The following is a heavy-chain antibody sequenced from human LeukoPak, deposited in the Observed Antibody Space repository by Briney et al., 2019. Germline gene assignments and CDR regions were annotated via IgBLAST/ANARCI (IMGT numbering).Heavy chain of an antibody. CDR2: IYYSGST. Sequence: TSETLSLTCTVSGGYISTSNYYWGWIRQSPGKGLEWIGNIYYSGSTYYNPSLKSRVSLSIDTSMNQFSLKVNSLTVADTAVYYCARFFYYGASRPPFWGQGTLVAVSS. V-gene: IGHV4-39*01. J-gene: IGHJ4*02. CDR1: GGYISTSNYY. CDR3: ARFFYYGASRPPF. D-gene: IGHD4/OR15-4a*01.